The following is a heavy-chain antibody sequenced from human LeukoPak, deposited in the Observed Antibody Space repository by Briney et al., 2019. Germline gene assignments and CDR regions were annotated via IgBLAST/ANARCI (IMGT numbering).Heavy chain of an antibody. D-gene: IGHD6-13*01. CDR1: GFTFSSYS. CDR2: ISGSENST. J-gene: IGHJ4*02. Sequence: GGSLRLSCAASGFTFSSYSMSWVRQAPGKGLEWVSGISGSENSTYYADSVRGRFTISRDNSKNTLYLQMNSLRVEDTAAYYCAKDLLISLRAAAGPFDSWGQGTLVSVSS. CDR3: AKDLLISLRAAAGPFDS. V-gene: IGHV3-23*01.